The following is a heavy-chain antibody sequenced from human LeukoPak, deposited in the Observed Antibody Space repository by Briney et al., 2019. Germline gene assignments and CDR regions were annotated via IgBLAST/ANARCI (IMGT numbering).Heavy chain of an antibody. CDR1: AFTFTDYY. V-gene: IGHV3-11*01. D-gene: IGHD2-15*01. CDR3: ARGLRGGFDI. CDR2: ISRSDKTT. J-gene: IGHJ3*02. Sequence: PGGSLRLSCPASAFTFTDYYMSCIRQAPGKGLEWVSYISRSDKTTYYADSVKGRFTISRDNAKNSLYLQMNSLRAEDTAVYYCARGLRGGFDIWGQGTMVTVSS.